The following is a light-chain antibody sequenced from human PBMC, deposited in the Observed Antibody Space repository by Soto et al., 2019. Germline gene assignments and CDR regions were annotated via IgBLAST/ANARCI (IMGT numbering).Light chain of an antibody. CDR2: GVS. V-gene: IGKV3-15*01. Sequence: EIVWTQSPATLSVSPGERATLSCRASQSVNQKLGWYQQKPGQAPRLLIYGVSSRATGVPARFSGSGSGTEFTLPISRLEPEDFATYYCQHYNSYPWTFGQGTKVDIK. CDR1: QSVNQK. CDR3: QHYNSYPWT. J-gene: IGKJ1*01.